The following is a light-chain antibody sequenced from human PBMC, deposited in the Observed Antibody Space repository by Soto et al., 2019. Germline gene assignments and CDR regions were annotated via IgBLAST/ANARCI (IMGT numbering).Light chain of an antibody. J-gene: IGKJ1*01. CDR3: QQYGSSPWT. V-gene: IGKV3-20*01. CDR1: QSVSSSY. CDR2: GAS. Sequence: EIVLTQSPGTLSLSPGERATLSCRASQSVSSSYLAWYQQKPGQAPRLLIYGASSRATGIPDRFSGSGSGTDFTLTISRLEPADFAVYYCQQYGSSPWTFGQATKVEIK.